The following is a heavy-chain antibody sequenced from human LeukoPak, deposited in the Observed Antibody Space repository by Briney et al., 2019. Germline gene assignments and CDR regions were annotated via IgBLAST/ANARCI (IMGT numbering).Heavy chain of an antibody. CDR1: GFTFSSYV. CDR3: AKGRIAAAGDFDY. V-gene: IGHV3-23*01. CDR2: ITSNGGTT. D-gene: IGHD6-13*01. J-gene: IGHJ4*02. Sequence: GGSLRLSCAASGFTFSSYVISWVRQAPGKGLEWVSAITSNGGTTYYADSVKGRFTISRDNSKNTLYPQMNSLRAAGTAVYYCAKGRIAAAGDFDYWGQGTLVTVSS.